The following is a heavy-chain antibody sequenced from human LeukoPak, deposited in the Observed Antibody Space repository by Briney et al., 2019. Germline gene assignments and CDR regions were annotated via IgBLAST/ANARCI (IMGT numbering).Heavy chain of an antibody. J-gene: IGHJ4*02. V-gene: IGHV1-18*01. Sequence: ASVKVSCKASGYTFTSYGISWVRQAPGQGLEWMGWISAYNGNTNYAQKLQGRVTMTTDTSTSTAYMELRSLRSDDTAVCYCARVMLTRYYFDYWGQGTLVTVSS. CDR1: GYTFTSYG. D-gene: IGHD4/OR15-4a*01. CDR2: ISAYNGNT. CDR3: ARVMLTRYYFDY.